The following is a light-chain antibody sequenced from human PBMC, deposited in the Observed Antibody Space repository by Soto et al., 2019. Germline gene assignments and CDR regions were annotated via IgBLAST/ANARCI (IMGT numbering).Light chain of an antibody. CDR1: SSDVGAYNF. J-gene: IGLJ1*01. V-gene: IGLV2-14*03. CDR2: DVS. CDR3: SSYTSSSTHV. Sequence: QSALTQPAXVSGSPGXXITXXXTGTSSDVGAYNFVSWYQQHPGKVPKLMIFDVSSRPSGVSDRFSGSKSGNTASLTISGLQAEDEGDYYCSSYTSSSTHVFGSGTKLTVL.